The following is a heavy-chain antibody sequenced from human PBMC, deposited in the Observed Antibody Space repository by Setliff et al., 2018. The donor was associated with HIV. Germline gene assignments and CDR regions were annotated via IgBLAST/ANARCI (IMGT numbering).Heavy chain of an antibody. CDR2: IKSETDGGTT. Sequence: KSGGSLRLSCTASGFTFNKAWMSWVRQAPGKGLEWIGRIKSETDGGTTDYAAFVKGRFTISRDDSKTTVYLQMNSLKTEDMAVYYCATDAGYCSSTSYSYDYDSRGPWFFDPWGQG. V-gene: IGHV3-15*01. CDR3: ATDAGYCSSTSYSYDYDSRGPWFFDP. D-gene: IGHD2-2*01. J-gene: IGHJ5*02. CDR1: GFTFNKAW.